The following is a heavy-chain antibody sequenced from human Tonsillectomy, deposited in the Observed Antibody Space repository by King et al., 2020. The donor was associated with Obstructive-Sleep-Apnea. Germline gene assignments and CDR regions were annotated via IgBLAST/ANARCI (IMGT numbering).Heavy chain of an antibody. J-gene: IGHJ5*02. CDR2: IFSNDEK. V-gene: IGHV2-26*01. Sequence: VTLKESGPVLVKPTETLTLTCTVSGFSLSNARMGVSWIRQPPGKALEWLAHIFSNDEKSYSTSLKSRLTISKDTSKSQVVLTMTNIDPVDTATYYCARLGGSSSNWFDPWGQGTLVTVSS. CDR1: GFSLSNARMG. CDR3: ARLGGSSSNWFDP. D-gene: IGHD6-13*01.